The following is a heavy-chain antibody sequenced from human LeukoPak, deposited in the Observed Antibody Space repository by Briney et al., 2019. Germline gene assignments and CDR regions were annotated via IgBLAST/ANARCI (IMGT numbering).Heavy chain of an antibody. V-gene: IGHV3-33*01. CDR2: IWYDGSNK. J-gene: IGHJ4*02. Sequence: GRSLRLSCAASGFTFSSYGMHWVRQAPGKGLEWVAVIWYDGSNKYYADSVKGRFTISRDNSKNTLYLQMNSLGAEDTAVYYCATLGDYGDYSFDYWGQGTLVTVSS. D-gene: IGHD4-17*01. CDR3: ATLGDYGDYSFDY. CDR1: GFTFSSYG.